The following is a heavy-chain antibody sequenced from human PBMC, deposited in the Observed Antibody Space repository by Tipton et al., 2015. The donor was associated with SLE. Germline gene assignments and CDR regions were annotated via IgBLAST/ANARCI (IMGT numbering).Heavy chain of an antibody. Sequence: TLSLTCTVSGYSISSGYYWGWIRQPPGKGLEWIGNIYYSGSTNYNPSLKSRVTISVDTSKNQFSLKLSSVTAADTAVYYCARQSYPGLVVYAHNWFDPWGQGTLVTVSS. CDR3: ARQSYPGLVVYAHNWFDP. D-gene: IGHD2-8*02. V-gene: IGHV4-38-2*02. CDR2: IYYSGST. J-gene: IGHJ5*02. CDR1: GYSISSGYY.